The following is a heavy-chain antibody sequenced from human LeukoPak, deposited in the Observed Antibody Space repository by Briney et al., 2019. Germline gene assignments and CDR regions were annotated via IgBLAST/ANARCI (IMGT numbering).Heavy chain of an antibody. Sequence: GGSLRLSCAASGFTFSGFWMHWVRQAPGKGLVWVSCISFDGSDATYADSVKGRFTISRDNAKNTLHLQMDSLTVEDTAVYYCARDRLLYYYDSGPTGHFQHWGQGTLVTV. V-gene: IGHV3-74*01. CDR3: ARDRLLYYYDSGPTGHFQH. CDR2: ISFDGSDA. CDR1: GFTFSGFW. J-gene: IGHJ1*01. D-gene: IGHD3-22*01.